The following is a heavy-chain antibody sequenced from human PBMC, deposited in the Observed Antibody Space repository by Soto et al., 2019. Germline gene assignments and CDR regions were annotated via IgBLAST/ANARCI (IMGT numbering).Heavy chain of an antibody. D-gene: IGHD3-10*01. CDR1: GNTFTSYD. J-gene: IGHJ4*02. V-gene: IGHV1-8*01. CDR2: INPNSGNI. CDR3: ARGRASGSYYLPDY. Sequence: ASVKVSCKASGNTFTSYDIDWVRQATGHGLEWMGWINPNSGNIGYAQKFQGRVTMTRDTAIRTAYMEVSRLRSDDTAVYYCARGRASGSYYLPDYWGQGTLVTSPQ.